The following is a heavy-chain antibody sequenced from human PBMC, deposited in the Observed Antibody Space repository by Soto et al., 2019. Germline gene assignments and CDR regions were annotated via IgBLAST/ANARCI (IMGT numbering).Heavy chain of an antibody. CDR1: GFTFSSYA. CDR3: AKDSGEMAASHSNAFDI. CDR2: ISGSGGST. J-gene: IGHJ3*02. D-gene: IGHD4-17*01. Sequence: GGSLRLSCAASGFTFSSYAMSWVRQAPGKGLEWVSAISGSGGSTYYADSVKGRFTISRDNSKNTLYLQMNSLRAEDTAVYYCAKDSGEMAASHSNAFDIWGQGTMVNVS. V-gene: IGHV3-23*01.